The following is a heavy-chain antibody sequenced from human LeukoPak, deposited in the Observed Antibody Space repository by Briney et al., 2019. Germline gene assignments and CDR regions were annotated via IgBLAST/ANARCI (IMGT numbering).Heavy chain of an antibody. CDR1: GGSISSSSYY. CDR3: ARPMYCSSTSCENWFDP. CDR2: ISYTGSA. V-gene: IGHV4-39*01. J-gene: IGHJ5*02. Sequence: KPSETLSLTCTVSGGSISSSSYYWGWIRQPPGKGLEWIGSISYTGSAYYNPSLKSRVTISVDTSKNQFSLKLSSVTAADTAVYYCARPMYCSSTSCENWFDPWGQGTLVTVSS. D-gene: IGHD2-2*01.